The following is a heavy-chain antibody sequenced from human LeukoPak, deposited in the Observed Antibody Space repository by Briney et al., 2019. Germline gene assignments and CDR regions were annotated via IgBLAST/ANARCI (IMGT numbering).Heavy chain of an antibody. V-gene: IGHV4-4*07. J-gene: IGHJ6*02. D-gene: IGHD1-1*01. CDR2: IYTSGST. Sequence: SETLSLTCTVSGGSISSYYWSWIRQPAGKGLEWIGRIYTSGSTNYNPSLQSRVTMSVDTSKNQFSLKLSSVTAADTAVYYCARDGRHWNRTPKYYYYGMDVWGQGTTVTVSS. CDR1: GGSISSYY. CDR3: ARDGRHWNRTPKYYYYGMDV.